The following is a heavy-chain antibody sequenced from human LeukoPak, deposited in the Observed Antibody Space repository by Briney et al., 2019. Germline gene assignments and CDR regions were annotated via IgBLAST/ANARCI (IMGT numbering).Heavy chain of an antibody. CDR1: GGSISSSSYY. V-gene: IGHV4-39*01. CDR3: ARPGDGYNLGY. Sequence: SETLSLTCTVSGGSISSSSYYWGWIRQPPGKGLEWIGTLYYSGNTYYNPSLKSRVTISVDTSKNQFSLNLTSVTAADTAVYYCARPGDGYNLGYWGQGTLVTVSS. D-gene: IGHD5-24*01. CDR2: LYYSGNT. J-gene: IGHJ4*02.